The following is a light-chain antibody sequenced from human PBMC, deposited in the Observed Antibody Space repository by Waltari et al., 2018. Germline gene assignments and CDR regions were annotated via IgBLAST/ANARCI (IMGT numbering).Light chain of an antibody. J-gene: IGKJ4*01. V-gene: IGKV3-15*01. CDR3: QQYKDWPPLT. Sequence: EIEMTQSPATLSVYPGERGTHSCRASQSVGSSLAWYQQKPGQAPRILIYGAYIRATGIPARFSGSGSGTEFTLTINNLQSEDFAVYYCQQYKDWPPLTFGGGTKVDIK. CDR2: GAY. CDR1: QSVGSS.